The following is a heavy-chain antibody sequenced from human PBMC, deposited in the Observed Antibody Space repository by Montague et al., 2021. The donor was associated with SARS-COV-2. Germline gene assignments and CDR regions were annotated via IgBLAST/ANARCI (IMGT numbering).Heavy chain of an antibody. D-gene: IGHD3-10*01. V-gene: IGHV4-59*08. CDR1: GGSISTYY. J-gene: IGHJ5*02. CDR3: ARLVGGQETRFDP. CDR2: IYYSGTV. Sequence: SETLSLTCTVSGGSISTYYWSWIRQPPGKGLEWIGYIYYSGTVNYNPSLRSRVTISVDTSKNQFSLKVRSVTAADTAVYYCARLVGGQETRFDPWGQGTLVTVSS.